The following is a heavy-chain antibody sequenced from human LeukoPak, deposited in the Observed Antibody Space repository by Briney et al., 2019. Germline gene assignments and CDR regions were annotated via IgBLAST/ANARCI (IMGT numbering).Heavy chain of an antibody. J-gene: IGHJ5*02. CDR3: ARGDPHADL. V-gene: IGHV3-48*03. CDR2: ITISGHTK. Sequence: GGSLRLSCAASGFNLSTYEMNWVRQAPGKGLEWIADITISGHTKNYADSVKGRFTISRDNARTSLYLQMNSLRVEDTGVYYCARGDPHADLWGQGTLVTVSS. CDR1: GFNLSTYE.